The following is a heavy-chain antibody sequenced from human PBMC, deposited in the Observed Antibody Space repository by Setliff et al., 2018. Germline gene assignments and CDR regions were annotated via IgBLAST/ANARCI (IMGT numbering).Heavy chain of an antibody. Sequence: AGGSLRLSCAASGFTFSIYSMNWVRQAPGKGLEWVAYISSRSDIIYYADSVKGRFTISRDNAKNSLYLQVNSLRAEDTAVYYCASNPRKGRSGGYYYDDPYYYYMDVWGKGTTVTVSS. CDR1: GFTFSIYS. CDR3: ASNPRKGRSGGYYYDDPYYYYMDV. V-gene: IGHV3-48*01. J-gene: IGHJ6*03. CDR2: ISSRSDII. D-gene: IGHD3-22*01.